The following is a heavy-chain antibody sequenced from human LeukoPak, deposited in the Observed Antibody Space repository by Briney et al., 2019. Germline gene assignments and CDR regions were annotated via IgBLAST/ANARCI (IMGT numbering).Heavy chain of an antibody. CDR3: ATYTNWVAGDV. CDR1: GFIFSSYS. V-gene: IGHV3-21*01. D-gene: IGHD3-16*01. J-gene: IGHJ6*02. CDR2: ISSTSTYI. Sequence: GGSLRLSCAASGFIFSSYSMNWVRHAPGKGLEWVSSISSTSTYIHYADSLKGRFTISRDNARNSLYLQINSLRVEDTAVYYCATYTNWVAGDVWGQGTTVSVSS.